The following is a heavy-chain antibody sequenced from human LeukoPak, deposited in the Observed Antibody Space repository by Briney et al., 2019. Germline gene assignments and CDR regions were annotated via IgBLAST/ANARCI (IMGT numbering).Heavy chain of an antibody. D-gene: IGHD3-22*01. V-gene: IGHV4-30-2*05. CDR1: GFTFSSYV. CDR3: ARLYDTYDY. Sequence: LRLSCAASGFTFSSYVMSWVRQAPGKGLEWLGYIDHSGSTSYNPSLKSRLTISLDTSKTQFSLKLSSVTATDTAIYYCARLYDTYDYWGQGTLVTVSS. CDR2: IDHSGST. J-gene: IGHJ4*02.